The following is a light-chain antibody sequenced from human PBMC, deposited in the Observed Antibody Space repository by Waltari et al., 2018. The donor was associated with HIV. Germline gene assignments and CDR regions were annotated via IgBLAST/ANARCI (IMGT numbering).Light chain of an antibody. CDR2: EGY. J-gene: IGLJ3*02. CDR1: ILPYKS. Sequence: SYELTQASPVSVPPGQTARSTCSGPILPYKSPFWYQQKSGQPPVAVNYEGYKRPPGIPERFSGSRSGTTATLTITGGQVDDEGDYYCYSTDSSGKEVFGGGTKLTVV. CDR3: YSTDSSGKEV. V-gene: IGLV3-10*01.